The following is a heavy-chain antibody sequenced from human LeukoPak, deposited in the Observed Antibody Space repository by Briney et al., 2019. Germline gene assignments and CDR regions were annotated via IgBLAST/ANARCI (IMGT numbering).Heavy chain of an antibody. CDR2: IYPGGSET. V-gene: IGHV5-51*01. Sequence: GESLKISCKGSGYNFDTYWIAWVRQMPGKGLEWMGIIYPGGSETRYSPSFQGHVTISADKSITTAYLQWSSLKASDSAIYYCARWYYYDSGGQQGGDWGQGTLVTVSS. CDR3: ARWYYYDSGGQQGGD. CDR1: GYNFDTYW. J-gene: IGHJ4*02. D-gene: IGHD3-22*01.